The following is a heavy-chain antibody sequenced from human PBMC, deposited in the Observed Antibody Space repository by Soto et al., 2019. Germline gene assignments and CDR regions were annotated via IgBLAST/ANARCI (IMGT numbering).Heavy chain of an antibody. J-gene: IGHJ4*02. V-gene: IGHV4-39*01. CDR3: ASRGLNGDPFDY. CDR2: IYYSGTT. Sequence: KTSETLSLTCTVSGGSIISTIHYWDLIRQPPGKGLEWIGTIYYSGTTFYNPSLKSRVTISLDTYKNQFSLILRSVTAADTAVYYCASRGLNGDPFDYWGQGTLVTVSS. D-gene: IGHD4-17*01. CDR1: GGSIISTIHY.